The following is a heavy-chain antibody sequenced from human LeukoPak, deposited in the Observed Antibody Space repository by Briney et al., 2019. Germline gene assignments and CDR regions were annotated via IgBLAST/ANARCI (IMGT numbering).Heavy chain of an antibody. J-gene: IGHJ4*02. Sequence: SETLSLTCTVSGGSISSYSISSYYWSWIRQPPGKGLEWIGYIYNSGSTNYNPSLKSRVTISVDTSKNQFSLKLSSVTAADTAVYYCARVGATSTTVDYWGQGTLVTVSS. V-gene: IGHV4-61*05. CDR1: GGSISSYSISSYY. CDR2: IYNSGST. D-gene: IGHD1-26*01. CDR3: ARVGATSTTVDY.